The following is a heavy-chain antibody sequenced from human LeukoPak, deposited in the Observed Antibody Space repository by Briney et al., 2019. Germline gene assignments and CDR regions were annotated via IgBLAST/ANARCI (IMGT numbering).Heavy chain of an antibody. Sequence: GGSLRLSCAASGFTVSSNYMSWVRQAPGKGLEWVSAISGSGGSTYYADSVKGRFTISRDNSKNTLYLQMNSLRAEDTAVYYCAKDQNSGWYEYFQHWGQGTLVTVSS. CDR2: ISGSGGST. D-gene: IGHD6-19*01. J-gene: IGHJ1*01. CDR1: GFTVSSNY. V-gene: IGHV3-23*01. CDR3: AKDQNSGWYEYFQH.